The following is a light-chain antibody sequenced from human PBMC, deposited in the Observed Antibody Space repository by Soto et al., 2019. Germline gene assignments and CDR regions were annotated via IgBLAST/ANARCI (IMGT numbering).Light chain of an antibody. CDR3: AAWDDSLSGPV. J-gene: IGLJ2*01. V-gene: IGLV2-14*01. CDR2: EVS. CDR1: SSDVGAYTS. Sequence: QSALTQPASVSGSPGQSITISCTGSSSDVGAYTSVSWYQQHPGRAPKLMIYEVSNRPSGVSRRFSGSKSGNTASLTISGLQAEDEADYYCAAWDDSLSGPVFGGGTKLTVL.